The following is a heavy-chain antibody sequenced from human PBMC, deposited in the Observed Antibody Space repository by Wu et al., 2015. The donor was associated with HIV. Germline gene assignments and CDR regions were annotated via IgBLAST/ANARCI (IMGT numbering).Heavy chain of an antibody. J-gene: IGHJ4*02. CDR3: ASPGFSGYDNYFDY. Sequence: QVQLVQSGAEVKKPGASVNVSCKASGSAFNSYYIHYMRQAPGQGLEWMGVINPTGSIKTYAQNFQGRVTLTRVTSTGTVYMQMSGLRSEDTAVYYCASPGFSGYDNYFDYWGQGTLVTVSS. CDR1: GSAFNSYY. CDR2: INPTGSIK. D-gene: IGHD5-12*01. V-gene: IGHV1-46*02.